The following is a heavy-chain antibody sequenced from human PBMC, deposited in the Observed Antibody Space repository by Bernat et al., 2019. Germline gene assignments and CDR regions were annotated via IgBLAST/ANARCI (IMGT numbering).Heavy chain of an antibody. CDR1: GGSFSGYY. CDR2: INHSGST. V-gene: IGHV4-34*01. D-gene: IGHD3-3*01. Sequence: QVQLQQWGAGLLKPSETLSLTCAVYGGSFSGYYWSWIRQPPGKGLEWIGEINHSGSTTYNPSLKSRVTISVDKAKNQFSLKLSFVTAADTAVYYCARARYYDFWSGYLDNWFDPWGQGTLVTVSA. CDR3: ARARYYDFWSGYLDNWFDP. J-gene: IGHJ5*02.